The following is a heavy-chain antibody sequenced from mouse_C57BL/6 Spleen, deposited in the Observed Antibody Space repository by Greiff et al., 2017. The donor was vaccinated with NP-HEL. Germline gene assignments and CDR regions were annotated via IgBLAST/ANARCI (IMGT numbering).Heavy chain of an antibody. V-gene: IGHV1-50*01. J-gene: IGHJ4*01. CDR2: IDPSDSYT. CDR1: GYTFTSYW. Sequence: QVQLQQPGAELVKPGASVKLSCKASGYTFTSYWMQWVKQRPGQGLEWIGEIDPSDSYTNYNQKFKGKATLTVDTSSSTAYMQLSSLTSEDSAVYYCARGIGLIRGRDYAMDYWGQGTSVTVSS. D-gene: IGHD1-1*01. CDR3: ARGIGLIRGRDYAMDY.